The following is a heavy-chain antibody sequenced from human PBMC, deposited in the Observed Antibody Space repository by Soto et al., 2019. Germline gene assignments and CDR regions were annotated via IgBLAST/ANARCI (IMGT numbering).Heavy chain of an antibody. CDR2: INHSGST. CDR1: GGSFSGYY. D-gene: IGHD3-16*02. Sequence: PSETLSLTCAVYGGSFSGYYWSWIRQPPGKGLEWIGEINHSGSTNYNPSLKSRVTISVDTSKNQFSLKLSSVTAADTAVYYCARELDYVWGSYRYVLDYWGQGTLVTVSS. CDR3: ARELDYVWGSYRYVLDY. J-gene: IGHJ4*02. V-gene: IGHV4-34*01.